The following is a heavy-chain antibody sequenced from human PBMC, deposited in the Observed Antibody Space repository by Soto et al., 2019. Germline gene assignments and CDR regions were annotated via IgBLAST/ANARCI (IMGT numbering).Heavy chain of an antibody. CDR3: ARDSAGLRPWFDP. J-gene: IGHJ5*02. CDR2: ISYDGSNK. Sequence: LRLSCAASGFTFSSYAMHWVRQAPGKGLEWVAVISYDGSNKYYADSVKGRFTISRDNSKNTLYLQMNSLRAEDTAVYYCARDSAGLRPWFDPWGQGTLVTVSS. V-gene: IGHV3-30-3*01. CDR1: GFTFSSYA. D-gene: IGHD3-10*01.